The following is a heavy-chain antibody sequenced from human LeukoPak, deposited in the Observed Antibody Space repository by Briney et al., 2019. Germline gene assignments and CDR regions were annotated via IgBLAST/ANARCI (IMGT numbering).Heavy chain of an antibody. CDR1: EFTFSTYW. CDR2: IKQDGSEK. J-gene: IGHJ4*02. V-gene: IGHV3-7*01. Sequence: GGSLRLSCAASEFTFSTYWVGWVRQAPGMGLEWVANIKQDGSEKYYVDSVTGRFTVSRDSATNSLYLQMNDLKAEDTAVYYCARDSDWAFDYWGQGSLVTVSS. D-gene: IGHD3-9*01. CDR3: ARDSDWAFDY.